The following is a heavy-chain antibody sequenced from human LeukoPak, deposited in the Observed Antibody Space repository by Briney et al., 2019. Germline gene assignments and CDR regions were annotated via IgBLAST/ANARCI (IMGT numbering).Heavy chain of an antibody. J-gene: IGHJ2*01. V-gene: IGHV4-59*12. CDR3: AKSSGYYHVPYFDL. D-gene: IGHD3-22*01. Sequence: SETLSLTCTVSGGSISSSYWSWIRQPPGKGLEWIGYIHYSGSTNYNPSLKSRVTISVDTSKNQFSLKLSSVTAADTAVYYCAKSSGYYHVPYFDLWGRGTLVTVSS. CDR1: GGSISSSY. CDR2: IHYSGST.